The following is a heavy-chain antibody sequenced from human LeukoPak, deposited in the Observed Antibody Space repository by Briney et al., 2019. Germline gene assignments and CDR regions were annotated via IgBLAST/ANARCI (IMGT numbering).Heavy chain of an antibody. J-gene: IGHJ4*02. D-gene: IGHD6-19*01. CDR2: INPNSGGT. CDR3: ARGAVAGPNFDY. Sequence: ASVKVSCKASGYTFTGYYMHWVRLAPGQGLEWMGWINPNSGGTNYAQKFQGRVTMTRDTSISTAYMELSRLRSDDTAVYYCARGAVAGPNFDYWGQGTLVTVSS. V-gene: IGHV1-2*02. CDR1: GYTFTGYY.